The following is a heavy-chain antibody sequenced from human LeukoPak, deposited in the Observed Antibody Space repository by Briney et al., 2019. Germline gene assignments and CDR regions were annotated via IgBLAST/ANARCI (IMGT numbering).Heavy chain of an antibody. V-gene: IGHV5-51*01. CDR1: GYSFTSYW. J-gene: IGHJ3*02. Sequence: GESLKISCKGSGYSFTSYWIGWVRQMPGKGLEWMGIIYPGDSDTRYSPSFQGQVTISADKSISTAYLQWSSLKASDTAMYYCARSPDCGGGCYGFGPEAFDIWGQGTMVTVSS. CDR2: IYPGDSDT. CDR3: ARSPDCGGGCYGFGPEAFDI. D-gene: IGHD2-21*01.